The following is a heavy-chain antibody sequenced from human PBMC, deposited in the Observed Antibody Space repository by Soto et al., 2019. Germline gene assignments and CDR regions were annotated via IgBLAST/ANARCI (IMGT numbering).Heavy chain of an antibody. Sequence: ASVKVSCKASGYTFTSYAMHWVRQAPGQRLEWMGWINAGSGNTKYSQKFQGRVTITRDTSASTAYMELSSLRSEDTAVYYCASRYSSMSYYGMDVWGQGTTVTVSS. CDR2: INAGSGNT. CDR1: GYTFTSYA. V-gene: IGHV1-3*01. J-gene: IGHJ6*02. CDR3: ASRYSSMSYYGMDV. D-gene: IGHD6-13*01.